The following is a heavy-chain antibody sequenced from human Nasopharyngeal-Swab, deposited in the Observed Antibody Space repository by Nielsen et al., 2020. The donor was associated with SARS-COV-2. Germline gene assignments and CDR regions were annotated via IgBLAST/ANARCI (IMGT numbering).Heavy chain of an antibody. D-gene: IGHD3-16*01. CDR2: IYPGDSDT. V-gene: IGHV5-51*01. Sequence: ERQMPGKGLGWMGIIYPGDSDTRYSPSFQGKVTITADKSISTAYLQWSSLKASDTAMYYCARKGFGNDWFDPWGQGTLVTVSS. J-gene: IGHJ5*02. CDR3: ARKGFGNDWFDP.